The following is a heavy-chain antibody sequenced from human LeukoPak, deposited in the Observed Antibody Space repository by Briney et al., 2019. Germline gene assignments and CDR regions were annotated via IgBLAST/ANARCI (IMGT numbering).Heavy chain of an antibody. CDR2: IYYNGST. J-gene: IGHJ4*02. V-gene: IGHV4-59*08. CDR3: ARHMGLGYSYGYPYFDY. CDR1: GGSISSYY. Sequence: PSETLSLTCTVSGGSISSYYWSWIRQPPGKGLEWIGYIYYNGSTNYNPSLKSRVTISVDTSKNQFSLKLSSVTAADTAVYYCARHMGLGYSYGYPYFDYWGQGTLVTVSS. D-gene: IGHD5-18*01.